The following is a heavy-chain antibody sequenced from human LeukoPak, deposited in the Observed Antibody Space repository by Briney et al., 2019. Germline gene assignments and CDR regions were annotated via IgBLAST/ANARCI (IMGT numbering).Heavy chain of an antibody. CDR3: AREADYGDKPDYFDY. V-gene: IGHV1-2*02. CDR2: INPNSGGT. J-gene: IGHJ4*02. Sequence: SVKVSCKASGCTFTGYYMHWVRQAPGPGLESMGWINPNSGGTNYAQKLQGRVTMTRDTSISTAYMELSRLRSDDTAVYYCAREADYGDKPDYFDYWGQGTLVTVSS. D-gene: IGHD4-17*01. CDR1: GCTFTGYY.